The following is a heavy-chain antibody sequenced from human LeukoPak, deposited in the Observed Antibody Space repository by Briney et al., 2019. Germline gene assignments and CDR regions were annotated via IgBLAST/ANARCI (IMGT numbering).Heavy chain of an antibody. CDR2: IYHSGST. Sequence: SETLSLTCTVSGGSISISSYYWGWIRQPPGKGLEWIGSIYHSGSTYYNPSLKSRLTISADTSKNQFSLRLSSVTAADTAVYYCVRVDNGGNYFDYWGQGSLVTVSS. CDR1: GGSISISSYY. V-gene: IGHV4-39*07. J-gene: IGHJ4*02. CDR3: VRVDNGGNYFDY. D-gene: IGHD4-23*01.